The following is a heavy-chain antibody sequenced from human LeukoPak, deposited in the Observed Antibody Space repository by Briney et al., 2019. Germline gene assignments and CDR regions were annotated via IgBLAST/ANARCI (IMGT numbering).Heavy chain of an antibody. J-gene: IGHJ5*02. CDR2: IYTSGST. CDR3: ARGSADTMVRGVIITAWFDP. CDR1: GGSISSYY. V-gene: IGHV4-4*07. Sequence: SDTLSLTCIVSGGSISSYYWSWIRQPAGKGLEWIGRIYTSGSTNYNPSLKSRVTMSVDTSKNQFSLKLSSVTAADTAVYYCARGSADTMVRGVIITAWFDPWGQGTLVTVSS. D-gene: IGHD3-10*01.